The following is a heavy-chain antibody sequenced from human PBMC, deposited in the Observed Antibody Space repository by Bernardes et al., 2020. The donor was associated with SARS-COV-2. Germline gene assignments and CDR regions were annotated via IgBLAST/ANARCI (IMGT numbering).Heavy chain of an antibody. CDR1: GFSFSSYG. J-gene: IGHJ1*01. V-gene: IGHV3-33*01. CDR2: IWYDGSNE. D-gene: IGHD3-9*01. Sequence: GGSLRLSCAASGFSFSSYGMHWVRQAPGKGLEWVATIWYDGSNERYADSVKGRFTISRDNSKNTLYLQMSSLRAEDTAVYYCARAGVPLAHQVGYFQDWSQGTLVTVSS. CDR3: ARAGVPLAHQVGYFQD.